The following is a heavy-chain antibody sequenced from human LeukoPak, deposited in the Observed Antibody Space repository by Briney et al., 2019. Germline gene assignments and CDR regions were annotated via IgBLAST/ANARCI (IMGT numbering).Heavy chain of an antibody. CDR1: GGSIKSSNFY. Sequence: PSETLSLTCTVSGGSIKSSNFYWSWIRQSAGKGLGWIGRIYASGSLNYNPSLKSRVTMSVDTAKNQFSLKLSSVTVADTAVYYCARGGGANHFFDFWGQGNLVTVSS. J-gene: IGHJ4*02. D-gene: IGHD1-26*01. CDR2: IYASGSL. CDR3: ARGGGANHFFDF. V-gene: IGHV4-61*02.